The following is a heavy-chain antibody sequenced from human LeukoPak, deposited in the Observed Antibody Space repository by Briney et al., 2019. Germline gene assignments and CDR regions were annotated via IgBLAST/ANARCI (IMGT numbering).Heavy chain of an antibody. CDR3: ARRGAEQGNGLDV. CDR2: INNGGSST. J-gene: IGHJ6*02. Sequence: GGSLRLSCAASRFXFSSYDIYWVRQAPGKGLEWVSTINNGGSSTWYADSVKGRFTMSRDNSKTTVSLQMESLRAEDTAVYYCARRGAEQGNGLDVWGQGTTVAVSS. CDR1: RFXFSSYD. D-gene: IGHD1-26*01. V-gene: IGHV3-23*05.